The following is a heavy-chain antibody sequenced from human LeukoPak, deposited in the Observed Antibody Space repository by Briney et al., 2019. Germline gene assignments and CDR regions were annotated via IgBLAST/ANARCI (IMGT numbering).Heavy chain of an antibody. CDR2: ISYDGSNK. CDR1: GFTFSSYA. CDR3: AKVAVAGPGYYYYGMDV. D-gene: IGHD6-19*01. Sequence: GRSLRLSCAASGFTFSSYAMHWVRQAPGKGLEWVAVISYDGSNKYYADSVKGRFTISRDNSKNTLYLQMNSLRAEDTAVYYCAKVAVAGPGYYYYGMDVWGQGTTVTVSS. V-gene: IGHV3-30*04. J-gene: IGHJ6*02.